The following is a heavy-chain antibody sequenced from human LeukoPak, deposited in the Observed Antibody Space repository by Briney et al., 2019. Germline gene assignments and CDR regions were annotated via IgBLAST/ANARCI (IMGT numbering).Heavy chain of an antibody. CDR3: ARDSLAVAGLPGSFDY. CDR1: GFSFSSYG. CDR2: IWYDGSNK. V-gene: IGHV3-33*08. D-gene: IGHD6-19*01. Sequence: KPGGSLRLSCAASGFSFSSYGMHWVRQAPGKGLEWVAVIWYDGSNKYYADSVKGRFTISRDNSKNTLYLQMNSLRAEDTAVYYCARDSLAVAGLPGSFDYWGQGTLVTVSS. J-gene: IGHJ4*02.